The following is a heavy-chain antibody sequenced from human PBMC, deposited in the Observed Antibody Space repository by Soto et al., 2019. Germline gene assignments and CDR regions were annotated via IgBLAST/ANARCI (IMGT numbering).Heavy chain of an antibody. CDR1: GGTFRTYA. D-gene: IGHD6-19*01. V-gene: IGHV1-69*12. CDR2: SIPIFGKV. CDR3: AKGAVAGTPTSYYYYGMDV. Sequence: QVQLLQSGAEVKKPWSSVRVSCEASGGTFRTYAISWVRQAPGQGLEWMGESIPIFGKVNYAQKFQGRLTITEDESTTTVYIDLRSLTPEETAVYYCAKGAVAGTPTSYYYYGMDVWGPGTTVTVS. J-gene: IGHJ6*02.